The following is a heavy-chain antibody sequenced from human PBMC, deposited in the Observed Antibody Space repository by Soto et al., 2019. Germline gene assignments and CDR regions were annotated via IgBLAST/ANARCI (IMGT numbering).Heavy chain of an antibody. Sequence: GGSLRLSCAASGFTFSSYAMHWVRQAPGKGLEWVSYISSSGSTIYYADSVKGRFTISRDNAKNSLYLQMNSLRDDDTAVYYCARGRGYCGGTNCYLDYWGQGALVTVSS. J-gene: IGHJ4*02. V-gene: IGHV3-48*02. CDR1: GFTFSSYA. CDR3: ARGRGYCGGTNCYLDY. CDR2: ISSSGSTI. D-gene: IGHD2-21*01.